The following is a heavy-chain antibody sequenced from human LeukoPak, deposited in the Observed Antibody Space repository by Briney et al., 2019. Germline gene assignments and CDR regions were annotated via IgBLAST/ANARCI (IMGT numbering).Heavy chain of an antibody. Sequence: GGSLRLSCAASGFTFSSYWMSWVRQAPGKGLEWVANIKQDGSEKYYVDSVKGRFTISRDNAKNSLYPQMNSLRAEDTAVYYCARELVVVPAAILFDYWGQGTLVTVSS. V-gene: IGHV3-7*01. CDR1: GFTFSSYW. CDR3: ARELVVVPAAILFDY. J-gene: IGHJ4*02. CDR2: IKQDGSEK. D-gene: IGHD2-2*01.